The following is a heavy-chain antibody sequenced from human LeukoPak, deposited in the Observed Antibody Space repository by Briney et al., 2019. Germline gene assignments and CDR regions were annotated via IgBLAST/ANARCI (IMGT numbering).Heavy chain of an antibody. CDR1: GGSINNYY. CDR2: IYASGST. V-gene: IGHV4-4*07. CDR3: ARATPRGGSSGYFDY. D-gene: IGHD6-6*01. Sequence: SETLSLTCTVSGGSINNYYWSWIRQPAGKGLEWIGRIYASGSTNYNPSLKSRVTMSVDTSKNQFSLKLSSVTAADTAVYYCARATPRGGSSGYFDYWGQGTLVTVSS. J-gene: IGHJ4*02.